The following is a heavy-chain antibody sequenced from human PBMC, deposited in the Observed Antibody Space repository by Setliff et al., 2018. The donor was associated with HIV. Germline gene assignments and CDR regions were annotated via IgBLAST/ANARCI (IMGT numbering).Heavy chain of an antibody. D-gene: IGHD5-18*01. V-gene: IGHV1-69*13. CDR2: IISIFDKA. CDR1: GGSFNTYA. Sequence: SVKVSCKSSGGSFNTYAINWVRQAPGHGLEWMGGIISIFDKANYAQKFHGRLTITADDSTRTVYMELNSLGSGDTAVYYCAGGGVGGYSYGEAFDIWGQGTLVTVS. CDR3: AGGGVGGYSYGEAFDI. J-gene: IGHJ3*02.